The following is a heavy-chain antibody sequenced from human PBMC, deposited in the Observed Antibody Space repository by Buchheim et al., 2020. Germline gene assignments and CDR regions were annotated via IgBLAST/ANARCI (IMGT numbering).Heavy chain of an antibody. J-gene: IGHJ4*02. V-gene: IGHV3-15*01. CDR2: VKSTSAGGTI. D-gene: IGHD3-9*01. CDR1: GFTFHDHW. CDR3: TTEPRY. Sequence: EVRLVESGGGLVGPGGSLTLSCATSGFTFHDHWMSWIRQAPGKGLEWIARVKSTSAGGTIDYVTSVKGRFVISRDDSKNMLFLQMNSLKNEDTAVYYCTTEPRYWGQGTL.